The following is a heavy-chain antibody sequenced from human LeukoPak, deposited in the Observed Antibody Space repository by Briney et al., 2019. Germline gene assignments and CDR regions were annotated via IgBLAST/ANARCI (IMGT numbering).Heavy chain of an antibody. CDR3: ARSGYYDSSGYLLAFDI. V-gene: IGHV1-69*05. D-gene: IGHD3-22*01. CDR1: GGTFSSYA. CDR2: IIPIFGTA. Sequence: VASVNVSCKASGGTFSSYAISRGRQAPGQGLEWMGGIIPIFGTANYAQKFQGRVTITTDESTSTVYMELRSLRSEDTAVYYCARSGYYDSSGYLLAFDIWGQGTMVTVSS. J-gene: IGHJ3*02.